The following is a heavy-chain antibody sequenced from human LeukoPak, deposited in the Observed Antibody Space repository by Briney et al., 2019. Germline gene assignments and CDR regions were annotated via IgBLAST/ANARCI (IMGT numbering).Heavy chain of an antibody. V-gene: IGHV4-30-4*01. CDR2: IYYSGST. CDR3: ARGGYCSSTSCHYYYYGMDV. D-gene: IGHD2-2*01. Sequence: SETLSLTCTVSGGSISSGDYYWSWIRQPPGKGLEWIGYIYYSGSTYYNPSLKSRVTISVDTSKNQFSLKLSSVTAADTAVYYCARGGYCSSTSCHYYYYGMDVWGKGTTVTVFS. CDR1: GGSISSGDYY. J-gene: IGHJ6*04.